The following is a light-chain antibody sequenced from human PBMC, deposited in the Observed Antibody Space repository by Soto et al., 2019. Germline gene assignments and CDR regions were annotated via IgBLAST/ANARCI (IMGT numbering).Light chain of an antibody. Sequence: IRMTETPSFLSGSVGDIDTLTCEASQDISRYLNWYQQKPGKAPKLLIYDATKLEKGVPSRFSGSGSGTDFTFTISNLQPEDIATYFCQHYHNFPITFGQGTLPEIK. V-gene: IGKV1-33*01. CDR2: DAT. CDR1: QDISRY. CDR3: QHYHNFPIT. J-gene: IGKJ5*01.